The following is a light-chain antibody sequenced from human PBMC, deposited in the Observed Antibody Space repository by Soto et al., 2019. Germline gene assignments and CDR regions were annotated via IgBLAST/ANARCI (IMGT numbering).Light chain of an antibody. Sequence: QSALTQPASVSGSPGQSITISCTGTSSDVGAYNYNYVSWFQQYPGKAPKLMIYEVSHRPSGVSNRFSGSKSGNTASLTISGLQADDEADYYCSSYTTSHTMIFGGGTKLTAL. V-gene: IGLV2-14*01. CDR2: EVS. CDR1: SSDVGAYNYNY. CDR3: SSYTTSHTMI. J-gene: IGLJ2*01.